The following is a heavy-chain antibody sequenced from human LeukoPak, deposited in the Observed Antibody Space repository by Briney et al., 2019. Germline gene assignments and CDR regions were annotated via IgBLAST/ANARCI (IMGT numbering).Heavy chain of an antibody. V-gene: IGHV3-33*01. CDR1: GFTFSSYG. Sequence: GGSLSLSCAASGFTFSSYGMHWVRQAPGKGLEWVAVIWYDGSNKYYADSVKGRFTISRDNSKNTLYLQMNSLRAEDTAVYYCARDRYSSSWYFDYWGQGTLVTVSS. J-gene: IGHJ4*02. CDR3: ARDRYSSSWYFDY. D-gene: IGHD6-13*01. CDR2: IWYDGSNK.